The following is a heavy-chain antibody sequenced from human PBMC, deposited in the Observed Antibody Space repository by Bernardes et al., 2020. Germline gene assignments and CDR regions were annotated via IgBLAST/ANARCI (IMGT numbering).Heavy chain of an antibody. CDR2: IKQDGSEK. Sequence: GGSLRLSCAASGFTFSSYCMSWVRQAPGKGLEWVANIKQDGSEKYYVDSVKGRFTISRDNAKNSLYLQMNSLRAEDTAVYYCARVTGFLERMDYWGQGTLVTVSS. CDR1: GFTFSSYC. CDR3: ARVTGFLERMDY. J-gene: IGHJ4*02. V-gene: IGHV3-7*01. D-gene: IGHD3-3*01.